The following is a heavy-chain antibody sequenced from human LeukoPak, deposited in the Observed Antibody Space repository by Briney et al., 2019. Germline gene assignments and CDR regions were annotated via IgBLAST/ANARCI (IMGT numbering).Heavy chain of an antibody. Sequence: SETLSLTCAVYGGSFSGYYWGWIRQPPGKGLEWIGSIYYSGSTYYNPSLKSRVTISVDTSKNQFSLKLSSVTAADTAVYYCARDRDLPAVAGTNWFDPWGQGTLVTVSS. D-gene: IGHD6-19*01. V-gene: IGHV4-34*01. J-gene: IGHJ5*02. CDR2: IYYSGST. CDR1: GGSFSGYY. CDR3: ARDRDLPAVAGTNWFDP.